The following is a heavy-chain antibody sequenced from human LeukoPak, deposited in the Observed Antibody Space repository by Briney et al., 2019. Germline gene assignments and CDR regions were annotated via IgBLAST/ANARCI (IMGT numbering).Heavy chain of an antibody. CDR2: IYNSVST. CDR3: ARAGDYYDSTVHFDY. Sequence: SQSLSLTCTVSGGSISSYYWSWVRQPPGNGLEWIGYIYNSVSTNYNPSLKSRVTISVDTSKNQFSLKLSSVTAADTAVYYCARAGDYYDSTVHFDYWGQGTLVTVSS. J-gene: IGHJ4*02. D-gene: IGHD3-22*01. CDR1: GGSISSYY. V-gene: IGHV4-59*01.